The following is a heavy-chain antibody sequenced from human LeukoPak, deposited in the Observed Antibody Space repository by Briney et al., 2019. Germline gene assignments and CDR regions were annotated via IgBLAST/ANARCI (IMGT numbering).Heavy chain of an antibody. CDR3: AGVRGITMVRGVIIFADAFDI. J-gene: IGHJ3*02. CDR1: GGSISSYY. Sequence: PSETLSLTCTVSGGSISSYYWSWIRQPAGKGLEWIGRIYTSGSTNYSPSLKSRVTMSVDTSKNQFSLKLSSVTAADTAVYYCAGVRGITMVRGVIIFADAFDIWGQGTMVTVSS. CDR2: IYTSGST. V-gene: IGHV4-4*07. D-gene: IGHD3-10*01.